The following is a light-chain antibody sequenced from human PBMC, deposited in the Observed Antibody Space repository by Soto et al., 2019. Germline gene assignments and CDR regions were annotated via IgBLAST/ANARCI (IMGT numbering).Light chain of an antibody. J-gene: IGKJ1*01. V-gene: IGKV2-30*01. Sequence: DVVMTQSPLSLPVTLGQSASISCRSSQGLVYSDGNIYLHWFQQRPGQSPRLLIYMVSNRDSGVPDRFCGSGSGTAFTLQISRVEAEDVGVYYCMQGTHWPWTFGQGTKVEIK. CDR1: QGLVYSDGNIY. CDR3: MQGTHWPWT. CDR2: MVS.